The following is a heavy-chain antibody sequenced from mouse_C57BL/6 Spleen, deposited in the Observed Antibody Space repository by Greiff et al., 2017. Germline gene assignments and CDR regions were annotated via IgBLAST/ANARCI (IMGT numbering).Heavy chain of an antibody. CDR3: ARHEVLQQRGDDFDY. D-gene: IGHD1-1*01. Sequence: VQLQQSGAELVKPGASVKLSCKASGYTFTEYTIHWVKQRSGQGLEWIGWCYPGRGSIKYNEKFKDKATLTADKSSSTVYMELSRLTSEDSAVYFCARHEVLQQRGDDFDYWGQGTTLTVSS. V-gene: IGHV1-62-2*01. CDR1: GYTFTEYT. J-gene: IGHJ2*01. CDR2: CYPGRGSI.